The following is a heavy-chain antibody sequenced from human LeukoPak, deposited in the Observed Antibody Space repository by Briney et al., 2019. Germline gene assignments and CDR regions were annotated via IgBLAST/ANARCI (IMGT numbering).Heavy chain of an antibody. CDR1: GGSFSDYY. Sequence: SETLSLTCGISGGSFSDYYWTWIRQPPGKGLEWIGEINHSGNSNHNPSLKSRVTISIDASKNQFYLSLSSVTAADAAVYYCARTILVVPTSYFYFYHMDVWGKGTTVTVSS. J-gene: IGHJ6*03. V-gene: IGHV4-34*01. CDR2: INHSGNS. CDR3: ARTILVVPTSYFYFYHMDV. D-gene: IGHD2-2*01.